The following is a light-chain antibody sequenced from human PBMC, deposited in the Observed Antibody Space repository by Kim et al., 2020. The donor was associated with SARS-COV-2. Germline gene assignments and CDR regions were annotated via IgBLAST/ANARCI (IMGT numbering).Light chain of an antibody. J-gene: IGLJ1*01. CDR3: CAYAGLNVYV. Sequence: GQSITLACSGTSNDVGSYNLVSWYQQHPAKAPKLIIYEDTKRPSGVSVRFSGSKSGNTASLTISGLQAEDEADYFCCAYAGLNVYVFGSGTKVTVL. CDR1: SNDVGSYNL. V-gene: IGLV2-23*01. CDR2: EDT.